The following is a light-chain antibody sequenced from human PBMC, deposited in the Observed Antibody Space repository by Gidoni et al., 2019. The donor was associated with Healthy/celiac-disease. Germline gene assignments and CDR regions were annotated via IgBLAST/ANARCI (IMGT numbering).Light chain of an antibody. J-gene: IGKJ5*01. CDR2: LGS. V-gene: IGKV2-28*01. CDR3: MQALQTRT. Sequence: DIVMTQSPLSLPVTPGEPASISCRSSPSLLHSNGYNYLDWYLQKPGQSPQLLIDLGSNRASGVPDRFSGSGSGTDFTLKISRVEAEDVGVYYCMQALQTRTFGQGTRLEIK. CDR1: PSLLHSNGYNY.